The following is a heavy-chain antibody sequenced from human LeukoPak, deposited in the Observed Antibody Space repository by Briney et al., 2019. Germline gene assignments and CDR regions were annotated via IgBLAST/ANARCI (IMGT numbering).Heavy chain of an antibody. V-gene: IGHV1-69*13. D-gene: IGHD3-10*01. CDR1: GGTFSSYT. CDR3: TRSRGSGSYLDY. J-gene: IGHJ4*02. Sequence: ASVKVSCKASGGTFSSYTISWVRQAPGQGLEWMGRIVPIFGTTNYAQNFQGRVTITADESTSTAYMELSSLRSEDTAVYYCTRSRGSGSYLDYWGQGTLVTVSS. CDR2: IVPIFGTT.